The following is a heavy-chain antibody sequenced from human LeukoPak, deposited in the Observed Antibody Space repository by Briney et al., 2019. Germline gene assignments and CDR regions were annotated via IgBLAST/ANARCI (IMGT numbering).Heavy chain of an antibody. Sequence: SETLSLTCAVYGGSFSGYYWNWIRQPPGKGLEWIGEINHSGSTNYNPSLKSRVTISVDTSKNQFSLKLSSVTAADTAVYYCARAPRSWYFDYWGQGTLVTVSS. CDR1: GGSFSGYY. V-gene: IGHV4-34*01. D-gene: IGHD6-13*01. CDR2: INHSGST. J-gene: IGHJ4*02. CDR3: ARAPRSWYFDY.